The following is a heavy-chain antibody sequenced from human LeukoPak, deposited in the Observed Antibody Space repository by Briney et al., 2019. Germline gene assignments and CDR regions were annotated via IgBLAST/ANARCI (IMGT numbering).Heavy chain of an antibody. V-gene: IGHV4-39*01. Sequence: SETLSLTCTASGGSISNRSYYWGWIRQPPGKGLEWIASIYYSGSTYYNPSLKSRVTISIDTSKNQFSVKLSSVTAADTAVYYCARLVGAATDPFDYWGQGTLVTVSS. CDR1: GGSISNRSYY. D-gene: IGHD1-26*01. CDR2: IYYSGST. CDR3: ARLVGAATDPFDY. J-gene: IGHJ4*02.